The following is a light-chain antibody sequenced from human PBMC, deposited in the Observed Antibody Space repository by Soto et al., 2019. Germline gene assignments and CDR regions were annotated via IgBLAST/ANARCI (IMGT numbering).Light chain of an antibody. J-gene: IGLJ1*01. CDR2: GDN. Sequence: QSVLTQPPSVSGAPGQRVTISCTGSSSSIGAGYDVHWYQQLPGTAPKLLIYGDNNRPSGVPDRFSGSKSGTSASLAITGLQAEDEADYYCQSYDSSLSGRYVFGTGTKLNVL. V-gene: IGLV1-40*01. CDR1: SSSIGAGYD. CDR3: QSYDSSLSGRYV.